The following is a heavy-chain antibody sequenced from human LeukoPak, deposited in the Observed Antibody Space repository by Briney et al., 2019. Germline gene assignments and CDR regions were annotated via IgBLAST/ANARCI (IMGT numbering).Heavy chain of an antibody. D-gene: IGHD1-26*01. CDR3: ARDGTPFDT. V-gene: IGHV3-7*01. J-gene: IGHJ3*02. Sequence: GGSLILSCAASGFTFSSYWMSWVRQAPGKGLEWVANINQGGSEKYYVDSVKGRFTISRDNAKRSLYLQMNSLRAEDTAVYYCARDGTPFDTWGQGTMVTVSS. CDR2: INQGGSEK. CDR1: GFTFSSYW.